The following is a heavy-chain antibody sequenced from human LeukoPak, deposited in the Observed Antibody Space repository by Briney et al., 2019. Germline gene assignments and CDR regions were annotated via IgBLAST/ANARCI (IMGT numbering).Heavy chain of an antibody. J-gene: IGHJ4*02. CDR3: ASGTDYFDY. CDR2: IYYSGST. D-gene: IGHD1-1*01. CDR1: GGSISRYY. Sequence: PSETLSLTCTVSGGSISRYYWSWIRQPPGKGLEWIGYIYYSGSTNYNPSLKSRVTISVDTSKNQFSLKLSSVTAADTAVYYCASGTDYFDYWGQGTLVTVSS. V-gene: IGHV4-59*01.